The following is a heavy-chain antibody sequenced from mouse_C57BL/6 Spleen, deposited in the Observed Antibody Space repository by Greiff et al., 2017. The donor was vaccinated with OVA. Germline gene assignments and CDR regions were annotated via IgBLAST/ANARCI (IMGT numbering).Heavy chain of an antibody. CDR2: IWRGGST. CDR1: GFSLTSYG. Sequence: VKLVESGPGLVQPSQSLSITCTVSGFSLTSYGVHWVRQSPGKGLAWLGVIWRGGSTDYNAAFMSRLSITKDNSKSQVFFKMNSLQADDTAIYYCAKGGQYKPFDYWGQGTTLTVSS. D-gene: IGHD5-1-1*01. V-gene: IGHV2-5*01. J-gene: IGHJ2*01. CDR3: AKGGQYKPFDY.